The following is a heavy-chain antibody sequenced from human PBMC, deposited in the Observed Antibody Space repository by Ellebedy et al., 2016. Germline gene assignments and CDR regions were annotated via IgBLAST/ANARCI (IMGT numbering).Heavy chain of an antibody. J-gene: IGHJ4*02. CDR1: GFTFSDYY. CDR2: MSTSGTTI. V-gene: IGHV3-11*01. Sequence: GGSLRLSXVASGFTFSDYYMSWIRQAPGKGLECISYMSTSGTTIYNADSVKGRFTISRDNAKNSVYLQMNNLRAEDTAMYYCARVNMVIPSPFDYWGQGTLVTVSS. D-gene: IGHD3-10*01. CDR3: ARVNMVIPSPFDY.